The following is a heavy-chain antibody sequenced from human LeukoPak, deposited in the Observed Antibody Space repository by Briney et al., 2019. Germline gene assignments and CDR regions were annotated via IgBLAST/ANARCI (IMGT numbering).Heavy chain of an antibody. D-gene: IGHD2-21*01. J-gene: IGHJ4*02. CDR3: ARTVSDCGGVRCYKGYLDY. CDR1: GGSISSGDYY. CDR2: IHYSGST. V-gene: IGHV4-31*03. Sequence: PSETLSLTCSVSGGSISSGDYYWSWIRQHPGKGLEWIGYIHYSGSTYYNPSLKSRIIISVDTSKNQFSLKLSSVTAADTALYFCARTVSDCGGVRCYKGYLDYWGQGTLVTVSS.